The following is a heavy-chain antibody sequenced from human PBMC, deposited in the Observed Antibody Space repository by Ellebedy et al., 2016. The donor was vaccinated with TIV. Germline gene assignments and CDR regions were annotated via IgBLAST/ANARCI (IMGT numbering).Heavy chain of an antibody. CDR1: GYSISSYY. V-gene: IGHV4-38-2*02. Sequence: SETLSLXXTVSGYSISSYYWGWIRQPPGKGLEWIGNIYHSGTTYYNPSLKSRVTISIDTSKNQFSLRLRSVTAADTAVYYCARGSYYYGSGSYSPGRYYYYGMDVWGQGTTVTVSS. CDR3: ARGSYYYGSGSYSPGRYYYYGMDV. CDR2: IYHSGTT. D-gene: IGHD3-10*01. J-gene: IGHJ6*02.